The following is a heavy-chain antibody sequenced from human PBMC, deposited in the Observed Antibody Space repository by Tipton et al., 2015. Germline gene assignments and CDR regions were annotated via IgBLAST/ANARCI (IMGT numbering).Heavy chain of an antibody. J-gene: IGHJ6*02. CDR3: ARALGSELGNYNYGMDV. CDR2: INSDGSST. CDR1: GFTLGNFA. V-gene: IGHV3-74*01. Sequence: SLRLSCVVSGFTLGNFAMSWVRQAPGKGLVWVSHINSDGSSTTYADSVKGRFTISRDNAKNSLYLQMNSLRAEDTAVYYCARALGSELGNYNYGMDVWGQGTTVTVSS. D-gene: IGHD7-27*01.